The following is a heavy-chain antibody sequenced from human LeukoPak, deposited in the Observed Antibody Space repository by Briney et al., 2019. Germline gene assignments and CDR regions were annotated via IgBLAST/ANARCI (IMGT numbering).Heavy chain of an antibody. CDR3: ARDLRGAPRTRYCSGGSCYSHYYYYMDV. CDR2: VYHTGST. D-gene: IGHD2-15*01. CDR1: GYSISSDCY. V-gene: IGHV4-38-2*02. Sequence: SKTLSLTCIVSGYSISSDCYWGWIRQPPGKGLEWIGSVYHTGSTYYNPSLKSRVTISADTSKNQFSLKLTSVTAADTAVYYCARDLRGAPRTRYCSGGSCYSHYYYYMDVWGKGTTVTVSS. J-gene: IGHJ6*03.